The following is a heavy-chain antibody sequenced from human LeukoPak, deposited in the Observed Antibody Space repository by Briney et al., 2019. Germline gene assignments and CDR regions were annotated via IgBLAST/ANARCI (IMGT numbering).Heavy chain of an antibody. CDR1: GFTFSTNA. CDR3: ARSPLDGCNYLDY. J-gene: IGHJ4*02. CDR2: ISYDGSAK. D-gene: IGHD5-24*01. Sequence: GGSLRLSCAASGFTFSTNAMHWVRQAPGKGLEWVAVISYDGSAKYYADSVKGRFTISRDNPKNTLYLQMNSLRPEDTAVYYCARSPLDGCNYLDYWGQGTLVTVSS. V-gene: IGHV3-30*04.